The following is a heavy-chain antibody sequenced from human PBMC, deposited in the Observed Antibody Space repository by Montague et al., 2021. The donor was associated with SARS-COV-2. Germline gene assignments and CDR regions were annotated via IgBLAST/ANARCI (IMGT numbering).Heavy chain of an antibody. J-gene: IGHJ4*02. CDR3: ARIPVGSKYYFDF. D-gene: IGHD2-2*01. Sequence: CASSGDTVSSNIATWNWIRQSPSRGLEWLGRTYYRSKWYNDYAEXVKGRITIDPDTSKHQFSLHLNSVIPEDTAVYYCARIPVGSKYYFDFWGQGTLVTVSS. CDR2: TYYRSKWYN. CDR1: GDTVSSNIAT. V-gene: IGHV6-1*01.